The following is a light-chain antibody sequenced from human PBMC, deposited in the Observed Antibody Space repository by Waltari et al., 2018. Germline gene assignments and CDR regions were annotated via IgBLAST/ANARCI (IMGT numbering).Light chain of an antibody. Sequence: DIQMTQSPSAMSASVGDRFTITCRASQAISNYLAWFQQKPGQAPKRLIYAASNLQPGVPSRFSGSGSGTEFTLTISSLQPEDFATYYCLQHNSDPQTFGQGTKLEIK. CDR1: QAISNY. CDR2: AAS. CDR3: LQHNSDPQT. V-gene: IGKV1-17*03. J-gene: IGKJ2*01.